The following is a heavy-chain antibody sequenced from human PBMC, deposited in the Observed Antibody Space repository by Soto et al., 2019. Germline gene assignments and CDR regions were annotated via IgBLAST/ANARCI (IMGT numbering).Heavy chain of an antibody. CDR2: ISYDGSNK. V-gene: IGHV3-30-3*01. CDR1: GFTFSSYA. J-gene: IGHJ6*02. Sequence: GGSLRLSCAASGFTFSSYAVHWVRQAPGKGLEWVAVISYDGSNKYYADSVKGRFTISRDNSKNTLYLQMNSLRAEDTAVHYCARDRSIAARKGGYYYYYYGMDVWGQGTTVTVSS. CDR3: ARDRSIAARKGGYYYYYYGMDV. D-gene: IGHD6-6*01.